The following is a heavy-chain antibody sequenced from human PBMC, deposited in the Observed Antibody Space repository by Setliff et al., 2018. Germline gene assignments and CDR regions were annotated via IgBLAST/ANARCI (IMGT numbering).Heavy chain of an antibody. CDR1: GTSVRTYY. CDR3: TNGWRNFDY. CDR2: IFFNGNK. V-gene: IGHV4-59*02. Sequence: SETLSLTCNVSGTSVRTYYWTWIRQPPGKGLEWIGFIFFNGNKNYNPSLESRVTMSVDTSNNHVSLKLSSGTTADTAVYYCTNGWRNFDYWGQGKLVTVSS. J-gene: IGHJ4*02. D-gene: IGHD6-19*01.